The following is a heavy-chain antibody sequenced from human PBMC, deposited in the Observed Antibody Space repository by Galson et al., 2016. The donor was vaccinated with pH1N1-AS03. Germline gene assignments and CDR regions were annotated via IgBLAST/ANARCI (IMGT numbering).Heavy chain of an antibody. D-gene: IGHD5-24*01. CDR3: TRGIDAYKAGNY. CDR2: ILNSGTT. CDR1: GASVSRDY. Sequence: ETLSLTCTVSGASVSRDYWSWVRQPPGKRLEWIGYILNSGTTMYNPSLNSRVTMSLDTSKNQFSLILSSVSAADTAFYYCTRGIDAYKAGNYWGQGTLATVSS. V-gene: IGHV4-59*02. J-gene: IGHJ4*02.